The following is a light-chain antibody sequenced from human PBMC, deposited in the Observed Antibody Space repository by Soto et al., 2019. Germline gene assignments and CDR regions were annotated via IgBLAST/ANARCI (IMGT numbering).Light chain of an antibody. CDR2: KAS. CDR3: QQYNSYSLT. V-gene: IGKV1-5*03. CDR1: QSISSW. Sequence: DIQMTQSPSTLSASVGDRATMACRASQSISSWLAWYQQKPGKAPKLLMYKASSLQSGVPSRFSGSGSGTEFTLTISSLQPEDFATYYCQQYNSYSLTFGGGTKVDIK. J-gene: IGKJ4*01.